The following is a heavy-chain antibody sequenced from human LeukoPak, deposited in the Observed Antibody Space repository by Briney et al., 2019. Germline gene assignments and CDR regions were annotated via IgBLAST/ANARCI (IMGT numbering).Heavy chain of an antibody. CDR3: ARAHRGNIVVVPAAIGPYY. CDR2: INPSGGST. Sequence: ASVKVSCKASGYTFTSYYMHWVRQAPGQGLEWMGIINPSGGSTSYAQKFQGRVTMTRDTSTSTVYMGLSSLRSEDTAVYYCARAHRGNIVVVPAAIGPYYWGQGTLVTVSS. CDR1: GYTFTSYY. J-gene: IGHJ4*02. D-gene: IGHD2-2*02. V-gene: IGHV1-46*01.